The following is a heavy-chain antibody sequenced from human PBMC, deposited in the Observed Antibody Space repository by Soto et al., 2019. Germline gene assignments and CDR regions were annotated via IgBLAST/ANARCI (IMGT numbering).Heavy chain of an antibody. CDR3: ARRSGSYYFDF. V-gene: IGHV4-39*01. CDR2: IYYSGST. J-gene: IGHJ4*02. D-gene: IGHD1-26*01. Sequence: TLSLTCTVSGGSISSSSSYGGWIRQPPGKGLEWIGSIYYSGSTYYNPSLKSRVTISVDTSKNQFSLKLSSVTAADTAVYYCARRSGSYYFDFWGQGTLVTVS. CDR1: GGSISSSSSY.